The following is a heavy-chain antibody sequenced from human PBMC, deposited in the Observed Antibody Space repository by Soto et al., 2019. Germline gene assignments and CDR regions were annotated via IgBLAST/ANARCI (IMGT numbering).Heavy chain of an antibody. D-gene: IGHD6-13*01. Sequence: PSETLSLTCAVSGGSISTSNLWTWVRQPPGKGLEWIGEIYHSGSTNYNPSLKNRVTITVDKSKNQFSLKLNSVTAADTAVYYCARSPRSIAAGGIDYWGQGFLVTVS. V-gene: IGHV4-4*02. CDR2: IYHSGST. CDR1: GGSISTSNL. CDR3: ARSPRSIAAGGIDY. J-gene: IGHJ4*02.